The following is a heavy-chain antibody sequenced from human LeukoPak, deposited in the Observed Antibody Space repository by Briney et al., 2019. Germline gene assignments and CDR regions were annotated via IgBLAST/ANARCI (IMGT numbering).Heavy chain of an antibody. V-gene: IGHV1-2*02. CDR1: GYTFTGYY. CDR2: INPNSGGT. J-gene: IGHJ3*02. Sequence: ASVKVSCTASGYTFTGYYMHWVRQAPGQGLEWMGWINPNSGGTNYAQKFQGRVTMTRDTSISTAYMELSRLRSDDTAVYYCARPRGPVARVEDAFDIWGQGTMVTVSS. D-gene: IGHD6-6*01. CDR3: ARPRGPVARVEDAFDI.